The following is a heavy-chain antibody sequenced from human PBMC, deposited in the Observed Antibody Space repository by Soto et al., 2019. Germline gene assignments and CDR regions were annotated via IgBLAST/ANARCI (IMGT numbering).Heavy chain of an antibody. D-gene: IGHD1-26*01. J-gene: IGHJ4*02. V-gene: IGHV1-45*02. CDR1: GNTFTYRY. Sequence: QMQLVQSGAEVKKTGSSVTVSCKALGNTFTYRYLHWVRQAPGQALEWMGWITPFSGDVHYAQKFQERVTITRDRSINTAYMQMSSLRSEDTAMYFCAGGGAGSGLFTWELPDHWGQGTLVTVSS. CDR3: AGGGAGSGLFTWELPDH. CDR2: ITPFSGDV.